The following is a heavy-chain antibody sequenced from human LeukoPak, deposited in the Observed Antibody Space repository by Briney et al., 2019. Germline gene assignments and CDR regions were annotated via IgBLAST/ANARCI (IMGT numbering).Heavy chain of an antibody. Sequence: SETLSLTCTVSGASFNSGSHYWSWIRQPPGKGLEWIGYIYYSGSTNYNPSLKSRVTISVDTSKNQFSLKLSSVTAADTAVYYCARDLSGFDPWGQGTLVTVSS. CDR1: GASFNSGSHY. CDR2: IYYSGST. CDR3: ARDLSGFDP. V-gene: IGHV4-61*01. J-gene: IGHJ5*02. D-gene: IGHD1-26*01.